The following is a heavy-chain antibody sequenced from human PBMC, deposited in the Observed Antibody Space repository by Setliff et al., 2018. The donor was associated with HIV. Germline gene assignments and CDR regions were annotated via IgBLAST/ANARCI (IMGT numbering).Heavy chain of an antibody. CDR1: GFTFSSYS. D-gene: IGHD2-21*01. CDR3: ARVGPYCGGDCSSEYFHH. V-gene: IGHV3-21*01. CDR2: ISHSSSYI. J-gene: IGHJ1*01. Sequence: GGSLRLSCAASGFTFSSYSMHWVRQSPGKGLEWVSSISHSSSYIYYADSVKGRFTISRDNAKNSLYLQMNSLRAEDTAVYYCARVGPYCGGDCSSEYFHHWGQGTLVTVSS.